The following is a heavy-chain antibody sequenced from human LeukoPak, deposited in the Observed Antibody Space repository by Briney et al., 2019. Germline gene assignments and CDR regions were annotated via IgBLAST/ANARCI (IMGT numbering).Heavy chain of an antibody. D-gene: IGHD3-22*01. CDR3: ARDRVDYDSSGYWVYYFDY. J-gene: IGHJ4*02. CDR1: GGSISSYY. V-gene: IGHV4-59*01. Sequence: PSETLSLTCTVSGGSISSYYWSWIRQPPGKGLEWIGYIYYSGSANYNPSLKSRVTISVDTSKNQFSLKLSSVTAADTAVYYCARDRVDYDSSGYWVYYFDYWGQGTLVTVSS. CDR2: IYYSGSA.